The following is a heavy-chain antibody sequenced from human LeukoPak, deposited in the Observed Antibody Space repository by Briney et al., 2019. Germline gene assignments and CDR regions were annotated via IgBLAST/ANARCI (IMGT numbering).Heavy chain of an antibody. CDR3: ARRRAGVYYYYGMDV. V-gene: IGHV5-10-1*01. CDR2: IDPSDSYT. J-gene: IGHJ6*02. D-gene: IGHD6-19*01. CDR1: GYSFTSYW. Sequence: GESLKISCKTSGYSFTSYWISWVRQMPGKGLEWMGRIDPSDSYTNYSPSFQGHVTISADKSISTAYLQWSSLKASDTAMYYCARRRAGVYYYYGMDVWGQGTTVTVSS.